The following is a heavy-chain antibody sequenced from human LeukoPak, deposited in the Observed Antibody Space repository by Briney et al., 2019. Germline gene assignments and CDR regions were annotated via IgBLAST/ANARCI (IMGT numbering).Heavy chain of an antibody. Sequence: ASVKVSCKASGYTFTGYYMHLVRRAPGQGLEWMGWINPNSGGTNYAQKFQGRVTMTRDTSISTAYMELSRLRSDDTAVYYCARGEMWGYYFDYWGQGTLVTVSS. D-gene: IGHD5-24*01. CDR2: INPNSGGT. CDR3: ARGEMWGYYFDY. J-gene: IGHJ4*02. CDR1: GYTFTGYY. V-gene: IGHV1-2*02.